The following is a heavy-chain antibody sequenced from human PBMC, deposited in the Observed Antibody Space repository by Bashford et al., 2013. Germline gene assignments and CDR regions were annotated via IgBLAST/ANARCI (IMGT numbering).Heavy chain of an antibody. CDR1: RGSMSSNIW. Sequence: SETLSLTCTVSRGSMSSNIWWSWVRQPPGKGLEWIGYLYYTGTNHYNTSLKSRVSISGDTSKNQFSLTLRSVTAADTAVYFCATPEVRYGNAVAHWGQGILVTVSS. J-gene: IGHJ4*02. D-gene: IGHD1-1*01. V-gene: IGHV4-4*02. CDR2: LYYTGTN. CDR3: ATPEVRYGNAVAH.